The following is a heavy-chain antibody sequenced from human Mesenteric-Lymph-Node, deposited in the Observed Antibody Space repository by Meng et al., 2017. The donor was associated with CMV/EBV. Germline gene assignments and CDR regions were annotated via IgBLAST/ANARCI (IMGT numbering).Heavy chain of an antibody. CDR1: GYTFTGYY. J-gene: IGHJ6*02. Sequence: ASVKVSCKASGYTFTGYYMHWVRQAPGQGLEWMGWINPKTGGTNYAQIFQGRVTLTRDTSINTAYMELNRLRSDDTAVYFCARGVDYMYYYGIDVWDQGTTVTVSS. D-gene: IGHD4/OR15-4a*01. V-gene: IGHV1-2*02. CDR2: INPKTGGT. CDR3: ARGVDYMYYYGIDV.